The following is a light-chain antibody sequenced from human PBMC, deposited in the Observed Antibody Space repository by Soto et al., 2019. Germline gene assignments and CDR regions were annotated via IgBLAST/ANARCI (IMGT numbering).Light chain of an antibody. V-gene: IGKV1-13*02. J-gene: IGKJ1*01. CDR2: DAS. Sequence: AIQLTQSPSSLSASLGDRVTITCRASQGINTALAWHQQKPGKAPNLLIYDASSLESGVPSRFSGSGSGTDFTLTISSLQPEDFATYYCQQYSSYPVTFGQGTKVEIK. CDR3: QQYSSYPVT. CDR1: QGINTA.